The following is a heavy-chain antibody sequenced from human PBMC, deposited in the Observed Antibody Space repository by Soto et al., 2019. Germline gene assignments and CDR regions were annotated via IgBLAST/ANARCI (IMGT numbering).Heavy chain of an antibody. V-gene: IGHV3-30-3*01. CDR1: GFTFSSYA. CDR3: ARVSCGGDCYVYYFDY. CDR2: ISYDGSNK. J-gene: IGHJ4*02. Sequence: GGSLRLSCAASGFTFSSYAMHWVRQAPGKGLEWVAVISYDGSNKYYADSVKGRFTIPRGNSKNTLYLQMNSLRAEDTAVYYCARVSCGGDCYVYYFDYWGQGTLVTVSS. D-gene: IGHD2-21*02.